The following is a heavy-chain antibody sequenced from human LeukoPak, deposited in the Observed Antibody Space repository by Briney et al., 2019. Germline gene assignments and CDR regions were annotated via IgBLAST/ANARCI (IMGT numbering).Heavy chain of an antibody. CDR1: SGSITNYY. Sequence: SSETLSLTCTVSSGSITNYYWSWIRQPPGKGPEWIGFIYYSGNTNYNPSLKSRVTISVDTSKNQFSLKLSSMTAADTAVYYCARGALLWFGDRMEYYFDYWGQGTLLTVSS. J-gene: IGHJ4*02. CDR3: ARGALLWFGDRMEYYFDY. D-gene: IGHD3-10*01. CDR2: IYYSGNT. V-gene: IGHV4-59*01.